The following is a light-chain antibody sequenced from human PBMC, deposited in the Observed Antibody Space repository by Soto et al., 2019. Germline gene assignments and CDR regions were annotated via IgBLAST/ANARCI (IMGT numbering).Light chain of an antibody. CDR3: QQYGSSVIT. Sequence: EIVLTQSPGTLSLSPGERATLSCRASQSVTSIYLAWYQQKPGQAPRLLIYGASSRATGIPDRFSGSGSGTDFTLTISRLEPEDFAVYYCQQYGSSVITFGQGTRLEIK. J-gene: IGKJ5*01. CDR2: GAS. CDR1: QSVTSIY. V-gene: IGKV3-20*01.